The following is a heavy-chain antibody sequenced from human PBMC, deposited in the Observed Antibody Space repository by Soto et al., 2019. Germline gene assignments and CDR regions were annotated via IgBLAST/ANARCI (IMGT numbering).Heavy chain of an antibody. V-gene: IGHV3-7*05. D-gene: IGHD6-13*01. CDR2: IKQDGSEK. Sequence: GGSLRLSCAASGFTFSSYWMSWVRQAPGKGLEWVANIKQDGSEKYYVDSVKGRFTISRDNAKNSLYLQMNSLRAEDTSVYYCAREERAAAGTGWFDPWGQGTLVTVSS. CDR3: AREERAAAGTGWFDP. CDR1: GFTFSSYW. J-gene: IGHJ5*02.